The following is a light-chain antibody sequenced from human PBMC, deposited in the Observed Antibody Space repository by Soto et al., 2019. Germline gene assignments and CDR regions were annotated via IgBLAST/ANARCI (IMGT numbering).Light chain of an antibody. V-gene: IGLV2-8*01. CDR3: TSYVGNDIWV. Sequence: QSALTQPPSASGSPGQSVTISCTGTSSDVGAYNYASWYQQYPGKAPKLMIYEVTKRPSGVPDRFSGSKSGNTASLTVSGLQAEDEADYYCTSYVGNDIWVFGGGTKVTVL. CDR2: EVT. J-gene: IGLJ3*02. CDR1: SSDVGAYNY.